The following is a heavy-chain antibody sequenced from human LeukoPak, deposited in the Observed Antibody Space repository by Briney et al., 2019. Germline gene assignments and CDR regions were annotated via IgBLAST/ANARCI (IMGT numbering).Heavy chain of an antibody. CDR1: GGSFSGYY. D-gene: IGHD6-13*01. CDR3: AREGRQQLVFDY. J-gene: IGHJ4*02. V-gene: IGHV4-34*01. Sequence: PSETLSLTCAVYGGSFSGYYWSWIRQPPGKGLEWIGEINHSGSTNYNPSLKSRVTISVDTSKNQFSLKLSSVTAADTAVYYCAREGRQQLVFDYWGQGTLVTVS. CDR2: INHSGST.